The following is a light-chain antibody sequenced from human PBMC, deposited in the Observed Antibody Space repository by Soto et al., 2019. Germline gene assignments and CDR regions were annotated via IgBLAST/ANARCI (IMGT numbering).Light chain of an antibody. CDR1: QSISSW. CDR3: QQYNGYSGT. Sequence: DIQMTQSPSILSASVGDRVTITCRASQSISSWLAWYQQKPGKAPNLLIYKASNLQTGVPSRFSGSGSGTEFTLTISSLQPDDFATYYCQQYNGYSGTFGQGTKVEVK. CDR2: KAS. V-gene: IGKV1-5*03. J-gene: IGKJ1*01.